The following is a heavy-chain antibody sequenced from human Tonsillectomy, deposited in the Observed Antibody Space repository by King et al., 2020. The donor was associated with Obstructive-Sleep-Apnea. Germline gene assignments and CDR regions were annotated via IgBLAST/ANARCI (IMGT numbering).Heavy chain of an antibody. CDR2: IYYSGST. CDR3: ARDLGYSGYDYEGGIGY. D-gene: IGHD5-12*01. CDR1: GGSISSGGYY. J-gene: IGHJ4*02. Sequence: VQLQESGPGLVKPSQTLSLTCTVSGGSISSGGYYWSWIRQHPGKGLEWIGYIYYSGSTYYNPSLKSRVTISVDTSKNQFSLKLSSVTVADTAVYYCARDLGYSGYDYEGGIGYWGQGTLVTVSS. V-gene: IGHV4-31*03.